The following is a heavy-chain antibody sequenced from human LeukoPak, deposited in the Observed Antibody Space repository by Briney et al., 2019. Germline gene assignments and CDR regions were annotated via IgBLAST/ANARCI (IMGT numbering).Heavy chain of an antibody. J-gene: IGHJ4*02. D-gene: IGHD2-2*01. Sequence: SETLSLTCAVYGGSFSGYYWSWICQPPGKGLEWIGEINHSGSTNYNPSLKSRVTISVDTSKNQFSLKLSSVTAADTAVYYCARPKRYCSSTSCYGGYYFDYWGQGTLVTVSS. CDR3: ARPKRYCSSTSCYGGYYFDY. CDR2: INHSGST. CDR1: GGSFSGYY. V-gene: IGHV4-34*01.